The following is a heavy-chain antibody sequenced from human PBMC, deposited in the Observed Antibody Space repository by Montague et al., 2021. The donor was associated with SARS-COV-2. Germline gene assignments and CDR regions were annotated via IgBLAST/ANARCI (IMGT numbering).Heavy chain of an antibody. D-gene: IGHD3-10*01. CDR3: ARDVRYYYDQ. Sequence: SETLSLTCTVSGGSISGFYWSWIRQPPGKGLEWIGYIYYSGSTKYNPSLKSRVTISLDTSKNRFSLRVTSVTAADTAVYYCARDVRYYYDQWGQGILVTVSS. CDR1: GGSISGFY. V-gene: IGHV4-59*01. J-gene: IGHJ4*02. CDR2: IYYSGST.